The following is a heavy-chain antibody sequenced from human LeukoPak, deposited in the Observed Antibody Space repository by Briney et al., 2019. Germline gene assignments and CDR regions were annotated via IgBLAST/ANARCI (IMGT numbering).Heavy chain of an antibody. CDR3: AIAGGAGFAVFPGYYNWFDP. CDR1: GGSINNYY. Sequence: SETLSLTCTVSGGSINNYYWSWIRQPPGKGLEWIGRIYPSGNTNYNPSLKSRVTLSVDTSKNQFSLKVNSVTAADTAGYYCAIAGGAGFAVFPGYYNWFDPWGQRTLVTVSS. V-gene: IGHV4-4*07. J-gene: IGHJ5*02. D-gene: IGHD3-3*01. CDR2: IYPSGNT.